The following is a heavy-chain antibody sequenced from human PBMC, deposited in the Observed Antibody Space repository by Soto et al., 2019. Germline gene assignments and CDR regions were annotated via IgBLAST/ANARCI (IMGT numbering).Heavy chain of an antibody. CDR1: GGTFSSYT. J-gene: IGHJ4*02. CDR3: ARGRELTPVTSFDY. V-gene: IGHV1-69*02. CDR2: IIHILGIA. Sequence: QVQLVQSGAEVKKPGSSVKVSCKASGGTFSSYTISWVRQAPGQGLEWMGRIIHILGIADYAQKFQATVTITADKSTSTADMELSSLRSEDTAVYYCARGRELTPVTSFDYWGQGTLVTVSS. D-gene: IGHD4-17*01.